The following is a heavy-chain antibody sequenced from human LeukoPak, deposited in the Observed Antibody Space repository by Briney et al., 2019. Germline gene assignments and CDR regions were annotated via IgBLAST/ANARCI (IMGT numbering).Heavy chain of an antibody. CDR3: ARFPWLVRGFPRAFDI. Sequence: KPSETLSLTCTVSGGSISSSSYYWGWIRQPPGKGLEWIGSIYYSGSTYYNPSLKSRVTISVDTSKNQFSLKLSSVTAADTAVYYCARFPWLVRGFPRAFDIWGQGTMVTVSS. CDR1: GGSISSSSYY. V-gene: IGHV4-39*01. CDR2: IYYSGST. D-gene: IGHD3-10*01. J-gene: IGHJ3*02.